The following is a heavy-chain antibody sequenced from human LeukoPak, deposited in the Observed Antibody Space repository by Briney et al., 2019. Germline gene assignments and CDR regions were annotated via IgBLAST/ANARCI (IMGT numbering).Heavy chain of an antibody. CDR2: INGDGSTT. D-gene: IGHD2-21*01. CDR1: GFTSSASW. J-gene: IGHJ4*02. CDR3: ARSGGGYWDS. V-gene: IGHV3-74*01. Sequence: GGSLRLSCAASGFTSSASWMHWVRQAPGKGLVWVSRINGDGSTTDYADSVKGRFTVSRDNAKNTLYLQMNSLRAEDTAVYYCARSGGGYWDSWGQGTLVTVSS.